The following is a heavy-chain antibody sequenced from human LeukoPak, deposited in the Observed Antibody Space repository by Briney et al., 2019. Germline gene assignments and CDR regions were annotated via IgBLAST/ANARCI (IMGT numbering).Heavy chain of an antibody. J-gene: IGHJ4*02. CDR2: ISSSSSYI. V-gene: IGHV3-21*01. CDR3: AKDLCGTTQLKGCGLDY. Sequence: GGSLRLSCAASGFTFSSYSMNWVRQAPGEGLGWGSSISSSSSYIYYADSVKGRFTISRDNAKNSLYLQMNSLRAEDTAVYYCAKDLCGTTQLKGCGLDYWGQGTLVTVSS. CDR1: GFTFSSYS. D-gene: IGHD5-18*01.